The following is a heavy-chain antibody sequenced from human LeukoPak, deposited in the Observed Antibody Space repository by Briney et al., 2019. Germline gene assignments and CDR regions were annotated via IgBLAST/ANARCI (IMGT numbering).Heavy chain of an antibody. D-gene: IGHD2-2*01. CDR3: ARGVGYCSSTSCYWWFDP. CDR2: NSDGSST. J-gene: IGHJ5*02. V-gene: IGHV3-74*01. Sequence: GGSLRLSCAASGFTFSSYWMHWVRQAPGKGLVWVSRNSDGSSTSYADSVKGRFTISRDNAKNTLYLQMNSLRAEDTAVYYCARGVGYCSSTSCYWWFDPWGRGTLVTVSS. CDR1: GFTFSSYW.